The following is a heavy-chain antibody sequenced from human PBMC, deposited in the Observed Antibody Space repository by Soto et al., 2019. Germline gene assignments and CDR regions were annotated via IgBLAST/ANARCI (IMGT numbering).Heavy chain of an antibody. CDR2: IIPIFGTA. CDR3: ARDGDYGDSFDY. Sequence: QVQLVQSGAEVKKPGSSVKVSCKASGGTFSSYAISWVRQAPGQGLEWMGGIIPIFGTANYAQKFQGRVTITADESTSTGYVELLSLRSEDTAVYYCARDGDYGDSFDYWGQGTLVTVSS. D-gene: IGHD4-17*01. CDR1: GGTFSSYA. J-gene: IGHJ4*02. V-gene: IGHV1-69*01.